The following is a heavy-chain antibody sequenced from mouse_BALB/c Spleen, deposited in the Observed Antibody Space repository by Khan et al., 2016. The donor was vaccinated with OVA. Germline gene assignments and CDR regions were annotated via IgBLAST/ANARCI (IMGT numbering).Heavy chain of an antibody. CDR1: GFTFSSFG. D-gene: IGHD1-1*01. Sequence: EVELVESGGGLVQPGGSRKLSCAASGFTFSSFGMHWVRQTPEKGLEWVAYISGYSSNIYYADTVKGRFTISRDNPKNTLFLQMPSLKSEDTAMYYCTRSYYYGYYFDYWGQGTTLTVSS. J-gene: IGHJ2*01. V-gene: IGHV5-17*02. CDR2: ISGYSSNI. CDR3: TRSYYYGYYFDY.